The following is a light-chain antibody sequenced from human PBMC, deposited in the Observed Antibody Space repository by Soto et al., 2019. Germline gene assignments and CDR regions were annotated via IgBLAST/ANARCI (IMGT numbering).Light chain of an antibody. Sequence: EVLLTQSPVTLSLSPGERATLSCRASKSFRGLLAWYQQNPGQAPRLLIYDAYNRATGIPPRFSGSGSGTDFTLTISSLAPEDAAVYYFQQRHVWPITVGQGTRLEIK. CDR2: DAY. J-gene: IGKJ5*01. CDR3: QQRHVWPIT. V-gene: IGKV3-11*01. CDR1: KSFRGL.